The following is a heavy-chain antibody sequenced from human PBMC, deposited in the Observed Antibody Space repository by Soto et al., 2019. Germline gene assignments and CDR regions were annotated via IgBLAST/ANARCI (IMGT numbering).Heavy chain of an antibody. CDR2: IIPMLGIA. V-gene: IGHV1-69*02. J-gene: IGHJ4*02. CDR1: GGTFSSYT. CDR3: TRAPLGIIVAPDF. D-gene: IGHD3-22*01. Sequence: SVKVSCKASGGTFSSYTFSWVRQAPGQGLEWMGRIIPMLGIANYAQKFQGRVTMTADKSTSTAYMELSSLRSEDTAVYYCTRAPLGIIVAPDFWGQGTLVTVPQ.